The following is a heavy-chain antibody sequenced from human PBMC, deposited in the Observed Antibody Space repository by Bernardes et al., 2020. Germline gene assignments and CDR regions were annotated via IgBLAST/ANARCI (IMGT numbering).Heavy chain of an antibody. V-gene: IGHV4-61*01. CDR1: GGSVSSGSYY. Sequence: SETLSLTCTVSGGSVSSGSYYWSWIRQPTGKGLEWIGYIYYSGSTNYNPSLKSRVTITVDTSKNQFSLKLSSVTAADTAVYYCARGEYNWKCFDYWGQGTLVTGSS. J-gene: IGHJ4*02. D-gene: IGHD1-20*01. CDR2: IYYSGST. CDR3: ARGEYNWKCFDY.